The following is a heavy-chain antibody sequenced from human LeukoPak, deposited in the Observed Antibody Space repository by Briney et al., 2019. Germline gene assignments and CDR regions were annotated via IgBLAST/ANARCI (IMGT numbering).Heavy chain of an antibody. D-gene: IGHD3-16*01. CDR2: INHNGNVN. CDR3: ARGGGLDV. Sequence: GGSLRLSCAASGFTFSSYWMNWARQAPGKGLEWVASINHNGNVNYYVDSVKGRFTISRDNAKNSLYLQMSNLRAEDTAVYFWARGGGLDVRGQGATVTVSS. V-gene: IGHV3-7*03. CDR1: GFTFSSYW. J-gene: IGHJ6*02.